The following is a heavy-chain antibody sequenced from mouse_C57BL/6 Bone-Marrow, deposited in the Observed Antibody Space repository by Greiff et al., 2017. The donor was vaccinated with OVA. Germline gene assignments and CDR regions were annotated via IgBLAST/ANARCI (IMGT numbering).Heavy chain of an antibody. CDR1: GFTFSSYA. V-gene: IGHV5-4*01. CDR3: ERDFGPFAD. CDR2: ISDGGSYT. Sequence: EVKLMESGGGLVKPGGSLKLSCAASGFTFSSYAMSWVRQTPEKRLEWVATISDGGSYTYYPDNVKGRFTISRDNAKNNLYLQMSHLKSEDTAMYYCERDFGPFADWGQGTLVTVSA. J-gene: IGHJ3*01.